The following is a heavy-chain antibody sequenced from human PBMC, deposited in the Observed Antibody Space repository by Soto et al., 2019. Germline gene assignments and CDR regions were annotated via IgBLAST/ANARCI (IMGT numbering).Heavy chain of an antibody. CDR1: GGSISSYY. Sequence: SETLSLTCTVSGGSISSYYWSWIRQPPGKGLEWIGYIYYTGSTNYNPSLKSRVTISVDTSKHQFSLKLCSVTAADTAVYYCARGRSAITFGGVIVRTAYYFDYWGQGTLVTVSS. D-gene: IGHD3-16*02. J-gene: IGHJ4*02. CDR2: IYYTGST. CDR3: ARGRSAITFGGVIVRTAYYFDY. V-gene: IGHV4-59*12.